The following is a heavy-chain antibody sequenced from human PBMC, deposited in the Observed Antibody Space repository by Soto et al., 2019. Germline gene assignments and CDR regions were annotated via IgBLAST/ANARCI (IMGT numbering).Heavy chain of an antibody. CDR1: GFTFTTSA. V-gene: IGHV1-58*02. J-gene: IGHJ4*02. CDR2: IVVGSGNT. Sequence: GASVKVSCKASGFTFTTSAMQWVRQARGQRLEWIGWIVVGSGNTGYVQKFQGRVTMTRNTAISTAYMELSSLRSEDTAVYYCARSVGGSNVNFDYWGQGTLVTVSS. CDR3: ARSVGGSNVNFDY. D-gene: IGHD3-10*01.